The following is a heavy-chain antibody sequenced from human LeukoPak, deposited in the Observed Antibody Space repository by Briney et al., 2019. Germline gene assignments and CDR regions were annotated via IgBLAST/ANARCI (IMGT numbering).Heavy chain of an antibody. CDR1: GDSFSDYY. V-gene: IGHV4-4*07. Sequence: PSETLSLTCTVSGDSFSDYYWGWIRQPAGKGLEWIGRIYARGSPNYNPSLKSRVTMSVDTSKNQCSLSLNSVTAADTAVYYCARSYRLSHYFDTWGQGILVTVSS. CDR3: ARSYRLSHYFDT. J-gene: IGHJ5*02. D-gene: IGHD1-26*01. CDR2: IYARGSP.